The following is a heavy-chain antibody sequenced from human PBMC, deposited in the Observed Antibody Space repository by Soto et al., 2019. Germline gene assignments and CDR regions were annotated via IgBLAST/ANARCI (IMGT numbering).Heavy chain of an antibody. CDR2: ISYDGSNK. D-gene: IGHD6-13*01. CDR3: AKVGSSSWYFDY. Sequence: QVQLVESGGGVVQPGWSLRLSCAASGFTFSSYGMHWVRQAPGKGLEWVAVISYDGSNKYYADSVKGRFTISRDNSKNTLYLQMNSLRAEDTAVYYCAKVGSSSWYFDYWGQGTLVTVSS. V-gene: IGHV3-30*18. J-gene: IGHJ4*02. CDR1: GFTFSSYG.